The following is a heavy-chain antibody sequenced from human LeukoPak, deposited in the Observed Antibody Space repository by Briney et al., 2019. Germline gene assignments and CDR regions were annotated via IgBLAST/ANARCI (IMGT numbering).Heavy chain of an antibody. CDR3: ARGSPIDY. CDR2: INHDGST. V-gene: IGHV4-34*01. Sequence: SETLSLTCAVYGGSFSGYSWSWIRQPPGKGLEWIGEINHDGSTNYNPSLKSRVTISVDTSKDQFSLKLSSVTAADTAVYYCARGSPIDYWGQGTLVTVSS. CDR1: GGSFSGYS. J-gene: IGHJ4*02.